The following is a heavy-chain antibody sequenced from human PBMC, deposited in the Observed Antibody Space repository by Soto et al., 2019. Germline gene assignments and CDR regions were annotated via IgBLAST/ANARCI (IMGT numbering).Heavy chain of an antibody. J-gene: IGHJ4*02. CDR2: IKEDGSAT. CDR3: AKVNFWSGYWGLDY. V-gene: IGHV3-7*01. CDR1: GFTFSNCW. D-gene: IGHD3-3*01. Sequence: DVQLVESGGGLVHPGGSLRLSCAASGFTFSNCWMTWVRQAPGKGLEWVANIKEDGSATYYMDSVKGRFTVSRDNAKNSLYLEMNSLGAGDTALYYCAKVNFWSGYWGLDYWGRGTLVTVSS.